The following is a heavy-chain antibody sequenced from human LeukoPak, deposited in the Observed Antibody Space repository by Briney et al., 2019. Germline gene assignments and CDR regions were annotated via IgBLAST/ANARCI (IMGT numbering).Heavy chain of an antibody. CDR2: INPNSGGT. J-gene: IGHJ4*02. D-gene: IGHD2-15*01. CDR1: GYTFTGYY. CDR3: AREGGRPRQYKDCSGGSCQTRRPYFDY. V-gene: IGHV1-2*06. Sequence: ASVKVSCKASGYTFTGYYMHWVRQAPGQGFEWMGRINPNSGGTNYAQKFQGRVTMTRNTSISTAYMELSSLRSEDTAVYYCAREGGRPRQYKDCSGGSCQTRRPYFDYWGQGTLVTVSS.